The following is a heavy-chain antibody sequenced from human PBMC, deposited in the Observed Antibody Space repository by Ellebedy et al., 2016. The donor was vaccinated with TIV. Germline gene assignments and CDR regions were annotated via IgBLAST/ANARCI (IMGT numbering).Heavy chain of an antibody. Sequence: PGGSLRLSCAASGFTVSSNYMTWVRQAPGKGLEWVSVIYSGGSTYYAASVTGRFTISRDNSKNTVFLQMNRLRAEDTAVYYCARDGGTYYDFWSGLFPPYYYGMDVWGQGTTVTVSS. CDR3: ARDGGTYYDFWSGLFPPYYYGMDV. D-gene: IGHD3-3*01. CDR1: GFTVSSNY. V-gene: IGHV3-66*01. CDR2: IYSGGST. J-gene: IGHJ6*02.